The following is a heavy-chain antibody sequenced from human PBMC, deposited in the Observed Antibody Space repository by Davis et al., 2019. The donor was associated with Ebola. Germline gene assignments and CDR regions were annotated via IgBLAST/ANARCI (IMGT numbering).Heavy chain of an antibody. J-gene: IGHJ4*02. CDR3: ARDVDYAFDS. V-gene: IGHV3-30*03. Sequence: GESLKISCAASGFTFSSYGMHWVRQAPGKGLEWVAVISYDGSNKYYADSVKGRFTISRDNSKNTLYLQMNSLRDEDTAVYYCARDVDYAFDSWGQGTLVTVSS. CDR2: ISYDGSNK. CDR1: GFTFSSYG. D-gene: IGHD4/OR15-4a*01.